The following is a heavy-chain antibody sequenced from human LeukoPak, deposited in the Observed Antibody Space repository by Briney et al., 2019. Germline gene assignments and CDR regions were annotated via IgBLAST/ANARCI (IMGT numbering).Heavy chain of an antibody. CDR1: GYRFTSYW. Sequence: GESLKISCKGSGYRFTSYWIAWVRQMPGKGLEWMGIIYPGDFDTRYSPSFQGQVTISADKSISTAYLQWSSLKASDTAIYYCARLYPDTLDRPLGYWGQGTLVTVSS. CDR2: IYPGDFDT. CDR3: ARLYPDTLDRPLGY. J-gene: IGHJ4*02. D-gene: IGHD3/OR15-3a*01. V-gene: IGHV5-51*01.